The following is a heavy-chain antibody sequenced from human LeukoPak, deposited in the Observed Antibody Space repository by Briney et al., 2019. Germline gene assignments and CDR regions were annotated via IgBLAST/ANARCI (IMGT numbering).Heavy chain of an antibody. CDR2: IYYSGST. CDR3: ASETAYCSGGSCKGAPY. J-gene: IGHJ4*02. V-gene: IGHV4-30-4*01. CDR1: GGSISSGDYY. Sequence: SQTLSLTCTVSGGSISSGDYYWSWIRQPPGKGLEWIGYIYYSGSTYYNPSLKSRVTISVDTSKNQFSLKLSSVTAADTAVYYCASETAYCSGGSCKGAPYWGQGTLVTVSS. D-gene: IGHD2-15*01.